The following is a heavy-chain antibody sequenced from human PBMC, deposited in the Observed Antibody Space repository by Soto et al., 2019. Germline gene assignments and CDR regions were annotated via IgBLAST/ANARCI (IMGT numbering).Heavy chain of an antibody. CDR1: GYTFTSYG. Sequence: QVQLVQSGAEVKKPGASVKVSCKASGYTFTSYGISWVRQAPGQGLEWMGWISAYNGNTNYAQKLQGRVTMTTGTSTSTAYMERRSLRSHDTAVYYCARMGGSYLTFYYYGMDVWGQGTTVTVSS. V-gene: IGHV1-18*01. CDR2: ISAYNGNT. J-gene: IGHJ6*02. D-gene: IGHD1-26*01. CDR3: ARMGGSYLTFYYYGMDV.